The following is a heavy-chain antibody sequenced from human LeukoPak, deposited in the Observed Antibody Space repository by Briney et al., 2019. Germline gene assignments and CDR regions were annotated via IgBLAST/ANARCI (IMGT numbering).Heavy chain of an antibody. D-gene: IGHD2-2*01. CDR2: INPNSGGT. J-gene: IGHJ3*02. V-gene: IGHV1-2*02. Sequence: ASVKVSCKASGYTFTGYYMHWVRQAPGQGLEWMGWINPNSGGTNYAQKSQGRVTMTRDTSISTAYMELSRLRSDDTGVYYCARGIVVPAAGDDAFDIWGQGTMVTVSS. CDR1: GYTFTGYY. CDR3: ARGIVVPAAGDDAFDI.